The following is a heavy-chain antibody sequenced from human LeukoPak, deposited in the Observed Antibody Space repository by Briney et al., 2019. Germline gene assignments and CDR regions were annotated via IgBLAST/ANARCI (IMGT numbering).Heavy chain of an antibody. CDR1: GYSFTNYG. Sequence: ASVKVSCKASGYSFTNYGISWVRQAPGQGLEWMGWISAYNDNAHYAQGLEGRVTMTSETSTRTVYMELSSLRSEDTAVYYCAREGRRLERLRNFDYWGQGTLVTVSS. J-gene: IGHJ4*02. CDR3: AREGRRLERLRNFDY. V-gene: IGHV1-18*01. D-gene: IGHD1-1*01. CDR2: ISAYNDNA.